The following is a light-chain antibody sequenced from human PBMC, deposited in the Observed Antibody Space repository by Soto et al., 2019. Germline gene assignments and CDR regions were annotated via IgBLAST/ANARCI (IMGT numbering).Light chain of an antibody. CDR2: SAS. CDR3: HKYNSAPFT. J-gene: IGKJ3*01. V-gene: IGKV1-27*01. Sequence: DIPMTQSPSSLSASVGDRVTITCRASEDISNFLAWYQQKPGKVPKVLIYSASTLQSGVPSRFSGSGSGTDFTLTISSLQPEDVATYYCHKYNSAPFTFGPGTKVDFK. CDR1: EDISNF.